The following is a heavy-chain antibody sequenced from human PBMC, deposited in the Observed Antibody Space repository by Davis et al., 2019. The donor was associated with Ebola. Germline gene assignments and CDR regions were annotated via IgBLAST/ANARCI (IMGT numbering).Heavy chain of an antibody. CDR1: GGSINTFY. CDR2: IYYSGST. Sequence: SETLSLTCTVSGGSINTFYWNWIRQPPGKGLEWIGYIYYSGSTNYNPSLKSRVTISVDTSKNQFSLKLSSVTAADTAVYYCARVTYYYDSSGSLYYFDYWGQGTLVTVSS. D-gene: IGHD3-22*01. V-gene: IGHV4-59*01. J-gene: IGHJ4*02. CDR3: ARVTYYYDSSGSLYYFDY.